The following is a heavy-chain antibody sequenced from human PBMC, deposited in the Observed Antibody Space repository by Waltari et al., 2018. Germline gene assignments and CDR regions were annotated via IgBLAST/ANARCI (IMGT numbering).Heavy chain of an antibody. D-gene: IGHD2-15*01. J-gene: IGHJ3*02. V-gene: IGHV3-7*04. CDR3: ARGGGYDAFDI. CDR2: IKQDGSEK. Sequence: EVQLVESGGGLVQPGGSLRLSCAASGFTFSSYWMSWVRQAPGKGLEWVANIKQDGSEKYYVDSVKGRFTISRDNAKNSLYLQMNSLRAEDSAVYYCARGGGYDAFDIWGQGTMVTVSS. CDR1: GFTFSSYW.